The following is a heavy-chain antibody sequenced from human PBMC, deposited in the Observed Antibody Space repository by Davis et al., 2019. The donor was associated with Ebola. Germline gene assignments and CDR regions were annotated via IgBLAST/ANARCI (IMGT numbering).Heavy chain of an antibody. J-gene: IGHJ4*02. V-gene: IGHV4-34*01. Sequence: GSLRLSCAVYGESFSGYYWTWIRQPPGKGLEWIGEINHSGSTNYNPSLKSRLIISIDTSKNQFSLQLNSVTDADTAVYYCARGDLGGKQLVYWGQGTLVTVSS. CDR2: INHSGST. D-gene: IGHD6-13*01. CDR3: ARGDLGGKQLVY. CDR1: GESFSGYY.